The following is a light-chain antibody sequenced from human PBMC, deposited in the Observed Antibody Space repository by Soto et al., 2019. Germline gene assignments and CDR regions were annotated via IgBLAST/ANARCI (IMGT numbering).Light chain of an antibody. J-gene: IGKJ1*01. CDR1: QGISSL. Sequence: DIHVKQSPSTLSASVGDRVTFTCQASQGISSLLAWYQQKPGKAPKLLLYAASTLQSGVPSRFSGSGSGTDFTLTISHLHPDDFATYYCQQYNTYPWTFGHGTKVDIK. CDR3: QQYNTYPWT. V-gene: IGKV1-5*01. CDR2: AAS.